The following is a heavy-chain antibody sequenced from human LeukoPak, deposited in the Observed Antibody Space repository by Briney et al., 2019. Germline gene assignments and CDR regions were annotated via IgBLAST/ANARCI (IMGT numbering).Heavy chain of an antibody. J-gene: IGHJ4*02. D-gene: IGHD5-24*01. CDR1: GFTFSTYN. V-gene: IGHV3-48*04. CDR3: ARVGPRRDGYNSDY. Sequence: PGGSLRLSCAASGFTFSTYNMNWVRQAPGKGLEWVSYISSSSSTIYYADSVKGRFTISRDDAENLLSLQMISLRVEDTAVYYCARVGPRRDGYNSDYWGQGTLVTVSS. CDR2: ISSSSSTI.